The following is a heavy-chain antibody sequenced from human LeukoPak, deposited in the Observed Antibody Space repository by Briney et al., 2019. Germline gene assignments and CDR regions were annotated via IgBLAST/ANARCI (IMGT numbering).Heavy chain of an antibody. V-gene: IGHV3-23*01. CDR1: GFTFSSYA. D-gene: IGHD6-13*01. J-gene: IGHJ4*02. Sequence: HPGESLTLSCSASGFTFSSYAVICVRQAPGGGLEWVLAISGSDDSTYYADSVKGRFTISRDNSKNTVYLQMNSLRAEDTAVYYCAKLRSGGPAAGNYWGQGTLVTVSS. CDR2: ISGSDDST. CDR3: AKLRSGGPAAGNY.